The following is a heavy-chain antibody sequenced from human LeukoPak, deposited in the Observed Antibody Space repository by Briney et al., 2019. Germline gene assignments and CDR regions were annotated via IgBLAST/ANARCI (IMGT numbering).Heavy chain of an antibody. J-gene: IGHJ4*02. CDR1: GGSISSSRYY. Sequence: PSETLSLTCTVSGGSISSSRYYWGWIRQPPGKGLEWIGSIYYSGSTYYNPSLTSRVTISVDTSKNQFSLKMRSVTAADTAVYYCARRTILWFGAYDYWGQGTLVTVSS. CDR2: IYYSGST. V-gene: IGHV4-39*01. CDR3: ARRTILWFGAYDY. D-gene: IGHD3-10*01.